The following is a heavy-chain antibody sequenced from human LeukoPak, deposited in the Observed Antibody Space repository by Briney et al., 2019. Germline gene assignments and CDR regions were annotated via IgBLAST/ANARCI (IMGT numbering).Heavy chain of an antibody. CDR2: ISYDGSSK. CDR3: ATGNYGAFDI. V-gene: IGHV3-30*01. CDR1: GFTFSSYA. J-gene: IGHJ3*02. Sequence: GRSLRLSCAASGFTFSSYAMHWVRQAPGKGLEWVAVISYDGSSKYYADSVKGRFTISRDNSKNTLYLQMNSLRAEDTAVYYCATGNYGAFDIWAKGQWSPSLQ. D-gene: IGHD1-7*01.